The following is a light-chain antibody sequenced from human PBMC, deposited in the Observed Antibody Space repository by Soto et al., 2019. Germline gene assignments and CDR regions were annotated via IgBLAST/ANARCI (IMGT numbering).Light chain of an antibody. CDR1: QSVRSNF. V-gene: IGKV3-20*01. CDR3: QQYGSALQT. CDR2: GAS. Sequence: EIVLTQSPGTLSLSPGERATLSCRASQSVRSNFLAWYQQRPGQAPRLLIYGASSRATDIPDRFSGSGSGTDFTRIISRLEPEDCAVYYCQQYGSALQTFGQGTKVEIK. J-gene: IGKJ1*01.